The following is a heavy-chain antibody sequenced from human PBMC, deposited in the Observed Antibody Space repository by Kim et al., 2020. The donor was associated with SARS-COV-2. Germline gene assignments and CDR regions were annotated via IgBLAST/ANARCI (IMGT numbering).Heavy chain of an antibody. Sequence: ASVKVSCKASGYTFTSYGISWVRQAPGQGLEWMGWISAYNGNTNYAQKLQGRVTMTTDTSTSTAYMELRSLRSDDTAVYYCARRVVLLDITMVRGAPEDYWGQGTLVTVSS. J-gene: IGHJ4*02. CDR2: ISAYNGNT. CDR3: ARRVVLLDITMVRGAPEDY. V-gene: IGHV1-18*01. CDR1: GYTFTSYG. D-gene: IGHD3-10*01.